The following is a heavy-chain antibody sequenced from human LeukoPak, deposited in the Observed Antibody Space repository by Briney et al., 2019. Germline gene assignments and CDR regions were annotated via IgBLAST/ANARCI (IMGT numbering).Heavy chain of an antibody. V-gene: IGHV3-66*02. J-gene: IGHJ4*02. CDR3: ARVSSDTGFWSGSVYYFDY. D-gene: IGHD3-3*01. CDR1: GFTVSSNY. CDR2: IYSGGST. Sequence: GGSLRLSCAASGFTVSSNYMSWVRQAPGKGLEWVSVIYSGGSTYYADSVKGRFTISRDNSKNTLYLQMNSLRAEDTAVYYCARVSSDTGFWSGSVYYFDYWGQGTLVTVSS.